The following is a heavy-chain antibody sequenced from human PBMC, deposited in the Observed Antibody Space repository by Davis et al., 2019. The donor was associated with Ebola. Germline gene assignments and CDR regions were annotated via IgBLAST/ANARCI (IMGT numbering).Heavy chain of an antibody. CDR1: GFTFSSYW. Sequence: PGGSLRLSCAASGFTFSSYWMSWIRQAPGMGLEWVANINKDGSDKVYVDSVKGRFTISRDNAKNSVYLQMNSLRGDDMGVYYCARLGEVPGAPWHYFDYWGRGTLVTVSS. CDR3: ARLGEVPGAPWHYFDY. J-gene: IGHJ4*02. D-gene: IGHD2-2*01. CDR2: INKDGSDK. V-gene: IGHV3-7*01.